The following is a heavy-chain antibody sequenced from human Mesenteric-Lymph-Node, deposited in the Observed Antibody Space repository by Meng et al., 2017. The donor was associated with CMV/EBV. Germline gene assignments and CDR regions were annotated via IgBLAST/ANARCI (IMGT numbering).Heavy chain of an antibody. CDR2: IPYDGSNI. D-gene: IGHD2-15*01. V-gene: IGHV3-30*04. Sequence: GESLKISCAASGFIFSSYAMHWVRQAPGKGLEWVAVIPYDGSNIHYADPVKGRFTISRDNSKNTVYLQMNSLRVEDTAVYYCAREMVVVSYGLDVWGQGATVTVSS. J-gene: IGHJ6*02. CDR3: AREMVVVSYGLDV. CDR1: GFIFSSYA.